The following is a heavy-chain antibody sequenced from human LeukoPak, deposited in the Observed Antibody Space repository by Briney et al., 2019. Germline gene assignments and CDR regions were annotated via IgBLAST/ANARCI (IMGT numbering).Heavy chain of an antibody. J-gene: IGHJ3*02. CDR3: ARISIAVAGNAFDI. CDR2: IDWDDDK. CDR1: GFSLSTSGMC. Sequence: SGPTLVNPTQTLTLTCTFSGFSLSTSGMCVSWIRQPPGKALEWLARIDWDDDKYHSTSLKTRLTISKDTSKNQVVLTMTNMDPVDTATYYCARISIAVAGNAFDIWGQGTMVTVSS. V-gene: IGHV2-70*11. D-gene: IGHD6-19*01.